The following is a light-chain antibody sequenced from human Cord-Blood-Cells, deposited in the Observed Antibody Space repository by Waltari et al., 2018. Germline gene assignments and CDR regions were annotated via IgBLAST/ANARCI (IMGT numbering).Light chain of an antibody. Sequence: QSALTQPPSASGSPGQSVTISCTGTSSDVGGYNYVSWYQQHPGKAPKLMIYEVSKRPSGDPDRFSASKSGNTASLTVSGLRAEDDANYTCSSYAGKNNSVFGGETKLTVL. CDR1: SSDVGGYNY. CDR2: EVS. CDR3: SSYAGKNNSV. J-gene: IGLJ2*01. V-gene: IGLV2-8*01.